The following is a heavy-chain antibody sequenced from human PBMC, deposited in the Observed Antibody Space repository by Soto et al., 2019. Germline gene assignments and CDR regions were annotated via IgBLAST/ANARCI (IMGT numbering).Heavy chain of an antibody. J-gene: IGHJ4*02. V-gene: IGHV3-7*03. CDR3: ARDRAGYSSSWYGVFDY. Sequence: GGSLRLSCAASGFTFSSYWMSWVRQAPGKGLEWVANIKQDGSEKYYVDSVKGRFTISRDNAKNSLYLQMNSLRAEDTAVYYCARDRAGYSSSWYGVFDYWGQGTLVTVSS. CDR1: GFTFSSYW. CDR2: IKQDGSEK. D-gene: IGHD6-13*01.